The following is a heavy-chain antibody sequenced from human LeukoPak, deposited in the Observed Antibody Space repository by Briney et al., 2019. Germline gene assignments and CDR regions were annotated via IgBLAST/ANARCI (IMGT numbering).Heavy chain of an antibody. D-gene: IGHD6-13*01. V-gene: IGHV1-2*02. CDR3: AGTLYIAAVPGGFDY. Sequence: ASVKVSCKASGYTFTGHYIHWVRQAPGQGLEWMGWINPKNAATNYAQKFQGRVTMTRDTSTGTVYMELSSLRSDDTAVCYCAGTLYIAAVPGGFDYWGQGTLVTVSS. J-gene: IGHJ4*02. CDR1: GYTFTGHY. CDR2: INPKNAAT.